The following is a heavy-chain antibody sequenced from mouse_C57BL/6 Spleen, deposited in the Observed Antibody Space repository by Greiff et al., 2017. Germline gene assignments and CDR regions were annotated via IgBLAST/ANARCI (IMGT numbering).Heavy chain of an antibody. Sequence: QVQLQQPGAELVMPGASVKLSCKASGYTFTSYWMHWVKQRPGQGLEWIGEIDPSDSYTNYNQKFKGKSTLTVDKSSSTAYMQLSSLTSEDSAVYYCARRWDYDYDGWYFDVWGTGTTVTVSS. CDR3: ARRWDYDYDGWYFDV. D-gene: IGHD2-4*01. CDR1: GYTFTSYW. CDR2: IDPSDSYT. V-gene: IGHV1-69*01. J-gene: IGHJ1*03.